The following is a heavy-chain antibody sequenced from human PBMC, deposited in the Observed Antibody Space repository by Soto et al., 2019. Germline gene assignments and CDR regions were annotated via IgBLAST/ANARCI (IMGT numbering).Heavy chain of an antibody. CDR1: GYTFTGYY. Sequence: GASVKVSCKASGYTFTGYYMHWVRQAPGQGLEWMGWINPNSGGTNYAQKFQGWVTMTRDTSISTAYMELSRLRSDDTAVYYCARERPFYGSGSSPAYYYGMDVWGQGTTVTVSS. D-gene: IGHD3-10*01. CDR2: INPNSGGT. CDR3: ARERPFYGSGSSPAYYYGMDV. V-gene: IGHV1-2*04. J-gene: IGHJ6*02.